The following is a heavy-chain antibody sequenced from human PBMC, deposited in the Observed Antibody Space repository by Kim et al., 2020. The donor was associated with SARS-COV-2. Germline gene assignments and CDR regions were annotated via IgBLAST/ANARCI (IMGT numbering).Heavy chain of an antibody. Sequence: GGSTYYADSVKGRFTISRDNSKNTLYLQMSSLRAEDTAVYYCVPSVRFDPWGQGTLVTVSS. CDR2: GGST. D-gene: IGHD4-17*01. J-gene: IGHJ5*02. V-gene: IGHV3-64D*06. CDR3: VPSVRFDP.